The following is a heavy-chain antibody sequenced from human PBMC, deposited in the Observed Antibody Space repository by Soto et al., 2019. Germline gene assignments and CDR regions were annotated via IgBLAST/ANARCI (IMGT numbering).Heavy chain of an antibody. J-gene: IGHJ6*03. CDR1: GYTFTGYY. V-gene: IGHV1-46*01. Sequence: ASVKVSCKASGYTFTGYYMHWVRQAPGQGLEWMGIINPSGDSTNYAQKFQGRVTMTRDTSTSTVYMELSSLRSEDTAVYYCAGIRVTATDYYYMDVWGKGITVTVSS. CDR2: INPSGDST. D-gene: IGHD2-15*01. CDR3: AGIRVTATDYYYMDV.